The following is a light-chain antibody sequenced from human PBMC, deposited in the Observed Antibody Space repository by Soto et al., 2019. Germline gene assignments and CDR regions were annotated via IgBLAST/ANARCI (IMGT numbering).Light chain of an antibody. CDR3: GTWDDSLNGYV. Sequence: QSVLTQPPSVSGTPAQRVTISCSGSSSNIGSYSVNWYQQLPGTAPRLLIYTNNQRPSGVPDRFSGSKSGTSASLAISGLQSEAEADYYCGTWDDSLNGYVFGTGTKVTVL. V-gene: IGLV1-44*01. CDR2: TNN. J-gene: IGLJ1*01. CDR1: SSNIGSYS.